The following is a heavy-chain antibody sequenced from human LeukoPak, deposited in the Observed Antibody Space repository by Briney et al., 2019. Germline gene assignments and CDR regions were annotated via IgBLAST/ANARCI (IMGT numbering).Heavy chain of an antibody. V-gene: IGHV1-46*01. CDR2: INPSGGSA. J-gene: IGHJ4*02. CDR3: ARDTPGATLGY. D-gene: IGHD1-26*01. CDR1: GYTFTSYY. Sequence: ASVKVSCKASGYTFTSYYMHWVRQAPGQGLEWMGIINPSGGSASYAQKFQGRVTMTRDTSTSTVYMELSSLRSEDTAVYYCARDTPGATLGYWGQGTLVTVSS.